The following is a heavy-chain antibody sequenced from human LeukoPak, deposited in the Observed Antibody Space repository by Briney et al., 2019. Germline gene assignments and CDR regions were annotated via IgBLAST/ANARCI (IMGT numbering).Heavy chain of an antibody. Sequence: ASVTVSCTASGYTFTGYYMHWVRQAPGQGLEWMGWINPNSGGTNYAQKFQGRVTMTRDTSISTAYMELSRLRSDHTAVYYCARVSGTMVRGVTYYYYGMDVWGQGTTVTVSS. CDR3: ARVSGTMVRGVTYYYYGMDV. J-gene: IGHJ6*02. V-gene: IGHV1-2*02. D-gene: IGHD3-10*01. CDR2: INPNSGGT. CDR1: GYTFTGYY.